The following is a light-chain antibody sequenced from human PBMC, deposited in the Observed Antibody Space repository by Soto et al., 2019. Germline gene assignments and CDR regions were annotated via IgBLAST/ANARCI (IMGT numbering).Light chain of an antibody. CDR3: QQYNDRPPLT. Sequence: EVVMTQSPALLSVSPGERVTLSCRASQSVNNNLAWYQQQPGQAPRLLIYDTSSRATGVPARFSGSGSGTEFTLTIRSLKAEDFAVYYCQQYNDRPPLTFGGGTKVDIK. J-gene: IGKJ4*01. CDR2: DTS. CDR1: QSVNNN. V-gene: IGKV3-15*01.